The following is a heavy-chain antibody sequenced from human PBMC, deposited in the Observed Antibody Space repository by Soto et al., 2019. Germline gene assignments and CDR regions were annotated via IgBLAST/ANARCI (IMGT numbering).Heavy chain of an antibody. Sequence: QLQLQESGPGLVKPSETLSLTCTVTGGPISSSGDYWGWVRQTPGKGLEWIGTISNTGSTYYNPSVMSRVTISVHTSKKQFSLRLISVTAADTAVYYCARGLSSSAYLDYWGQGTLVTVSS. CDR1: GGPISSSGDY. CDR3: ARGLSSSAYLDY. V-gene: IGHV4-39*01. CDR2: ISNTGST. J-gene: IGHJ4*02. D-gene: IGHD6-19*01.